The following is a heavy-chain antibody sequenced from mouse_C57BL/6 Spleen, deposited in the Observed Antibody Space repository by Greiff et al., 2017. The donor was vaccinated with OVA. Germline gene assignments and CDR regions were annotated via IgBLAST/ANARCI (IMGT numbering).Heavy chain of an antibody. V-gene: IGHV5-16*01. CDR2: INSDGSST. Sequence: EVKLVESEGGLVQPGSSMKLSCTASGFTFSDYYMAWVRQVPEKGLEWVANINSDGSSTYYLDSLKSRFIISRDNAKNILYLQISSLKSEDTATYYCARVLYGTYAMDDWGQGTSVTVSS. D-gene: IGHD1-1*01. CDR3: ARVLYGTYAMDD. CDR1: GFTFSDYY. J-gene: IGHJ4*01.